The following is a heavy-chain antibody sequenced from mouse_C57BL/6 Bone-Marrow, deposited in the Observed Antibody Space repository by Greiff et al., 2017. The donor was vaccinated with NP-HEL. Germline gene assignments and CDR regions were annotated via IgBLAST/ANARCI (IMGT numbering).Heavy chain of an antibody. Sequence: VQLHQPGAELVRPGSSVKLSCKASGYTFTSYWMHWVKQRPIQGLEWIGNIDPSDSETHYNQKFKDKATLTVDKSSSTAYMQLSSLTSEDSAVYYCARDPIYYYGSPWYFDVWGTGTTVTVSS. CDR1: GYTFTSYW. CDR3: ARDPIYYYGSPWYFDV. V-gene: IGHV1-52*01. J-gene: IGHJ1*03. CDR2: IDPSDSET. D-gene: IGHD1-1*01.